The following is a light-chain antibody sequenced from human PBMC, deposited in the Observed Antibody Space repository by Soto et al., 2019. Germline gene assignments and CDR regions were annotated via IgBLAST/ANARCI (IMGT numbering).Light chain of an antibody. CDR3: QKYNSASYT. CDR2: DAS. J-gene: IGKJ2*01. V-gene: IGKV1-27*01. Sequence: DIQMTQSPSSLSASVGDRVTITCRASQGISSYLAWYQQKPGKVPKLLIYDASTLQSGVPSRFSGSGSGTDFTLTISSLQPEDVATYYCQKYNSASYTFGQGTKLEIK. CDR1: QGISSY.